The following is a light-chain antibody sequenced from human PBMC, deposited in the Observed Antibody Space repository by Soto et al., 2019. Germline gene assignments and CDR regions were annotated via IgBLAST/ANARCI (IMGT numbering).Light chain of an antibody. V-gene: IGLV2-18*02. J-gene: IGLJ1*01. Sequence: QSALPQPPSVYGSPGQSVTISCTGTSSDVGSYNRVSWYQQPPGTAPKLMIYEVSNRPSGVPDRFSGSKSGSTASLTISGLQAEDEADYYCSSYTSSSTYVFGTGTKVTVL. CDR2: EVS. CDR1: SSDVGSYNR. CDR3: SSYTSSSTYV.